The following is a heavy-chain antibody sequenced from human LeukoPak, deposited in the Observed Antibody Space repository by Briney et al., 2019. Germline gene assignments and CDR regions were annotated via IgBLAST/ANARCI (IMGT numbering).Heavy chain of an antibody. J-gene: IGHJ5*02. CDR2: INHSGST. V-gene: IGHV4-34*01. Sequence: SETLSLTCAVYGGSFSGYYWSWIRQPPGKGLEWIGEINHSGSTNYSPSLKSRVTITVDTSKNQFSLKLSSVTAADTAVYYCAREDITGTGFDPWGQGTLVTVSS. CDR3: AREDITGTGFDP. CDR1: GGSFSGYY. D-gene: IGHD1-20*01.